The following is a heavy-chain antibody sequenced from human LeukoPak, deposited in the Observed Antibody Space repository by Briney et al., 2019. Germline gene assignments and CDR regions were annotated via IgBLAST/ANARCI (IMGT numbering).Heavy chain of an antibody. J-gene: IGHJ4*02. CDR1: GSTFSSYG. V-gene: IGHV3-30*02. CDR3: AKCFLLYYCNSSGYSYFDY. Sequence: PGGSLRLSCAASGSTFSSYGMHWVRQAPGKGLEGVAFIRYDGSNKYYADSVKGRFTISRDNSKNTLYLQMNSLRAEDTAVYYCAKCFLLYYCNSSGYSYFDYWGKGTMVTVSS. CDR2: IRYDGSNK. D-gene: IGHD3-22*01.